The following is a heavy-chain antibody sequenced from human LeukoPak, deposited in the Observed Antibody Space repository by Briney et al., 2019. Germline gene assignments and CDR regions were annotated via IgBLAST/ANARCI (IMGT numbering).Heavy chain of an antibody. CDR1: GGSISSSSYY. J-gene: IGHJ6*03. CDR2: IYYSGST. D-gene: IGHD6-6*01. Sequence: SETLSLTCTVSGGSISSSSYYWGWIRQPPGKGLEWIGSIYYSGSTYYNPSLKSRVTISVDTSKNQFSLKLSSVTAADTAVYYCASLRNHSSSWVYYYYYMDVWGKGTTVTVSS. CDR3: ASLRNHSSSWVYYYYYMDV. V-gene: IGHV4-39*01.